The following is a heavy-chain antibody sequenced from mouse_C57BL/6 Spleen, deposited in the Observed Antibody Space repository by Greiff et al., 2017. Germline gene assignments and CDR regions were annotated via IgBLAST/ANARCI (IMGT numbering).Heavy chain of an antibody. D-gene: IGHD2-4*01. CDR1: GYTFTSYW. CDR2: IDPSDSYT. J-gene: IGHJ3*01. Sequence: QVQLQQPGAELVKPGASVKLSCKASGYTFTSYWMQWVKQRPGQGLEWIGEIDPSDSYTNYNQKFKGKATLTVDTSSSTAYMQLSSLTSEDSAVYYCARRFRYDYIAYWGQGTLVTVSA. V-gene: IGHV1-50*01. CDR3: ARRFRYDYIAY.